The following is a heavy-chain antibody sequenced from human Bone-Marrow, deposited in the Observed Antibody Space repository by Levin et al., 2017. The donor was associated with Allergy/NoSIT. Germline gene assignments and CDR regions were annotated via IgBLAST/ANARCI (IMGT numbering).Heavy chain of an antibody. CDR1: GFTFTSSA. D-gene: IGHD6-19*01. CDR3: AAKAVFNAFDI. V-gene: IGHV1-58*01. CDR2: IVVGSGNT. Sequence: RASVKVSCKASGFTFTSSAVQWVRQARGQRLEWIGWIVVGSGNTNYAQKFQERVTITRDMSTSTAYMELSSLRSEDTAVYYGAAKAVFNAFDIWGQGTMVTVSS. J-gene: IGHJ3*02.